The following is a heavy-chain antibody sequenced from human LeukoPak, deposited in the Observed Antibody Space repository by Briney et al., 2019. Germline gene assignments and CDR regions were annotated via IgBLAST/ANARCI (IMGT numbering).Heavy chain of an antibody. J-gene: IGHJ4*02. CDR1: GFTFSSYW. CDR3: AGDLGPHIAVARHFDY. Sequence: PGGSLRFSCAASGFTFSSYWISWVRQAPGKGLEWVANIKQDGSEKYYVDSVKGRFTISRDNAKNSLYLQMNSLRAEDTAVYYCAGDLGPHIAVARHFDYWGQGTLVTVSS. D-gene: IGHD6-19*01. V-gene: IGHV3-7*01. CDR2: IKQDGSEK.